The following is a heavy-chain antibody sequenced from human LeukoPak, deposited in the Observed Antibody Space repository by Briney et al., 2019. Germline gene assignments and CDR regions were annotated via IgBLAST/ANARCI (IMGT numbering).Heavy chain of an antibody. D-gene: IGHD3-9*01. V-gene: IGHV6-1*01. CDR1: VDSVSNNSAS. J-gene: IGHJ5*02. Sequence: SQTLSLTCVISVDSVSNNSASWNWIRQSRSRGLEWLGRKYYRSRGYKNYAVSVKSRITINPVTSKNQFSLQLNSVAREDTVVYYCARWLTTWGQGTLVTVSS. CDR2: KYYRSRGYK. CDR3: ARWLTT.